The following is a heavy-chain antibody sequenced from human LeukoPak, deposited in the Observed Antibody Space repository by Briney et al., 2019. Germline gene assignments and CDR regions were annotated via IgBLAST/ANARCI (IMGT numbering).Heavy chain of an antibody. V-gene: IGHV4-39*01. D-gene: IGHD6-19*01. CDR3: ARHVVAVAGTGYFDY. J-gene: IGHJ4*02. CDR1: VGSIRSSSYY. Sequence: SDTLSLTCTLSVGSIRSSSYYWGWIRQPLGNGLEWIGSIYYSRSSYYNASHRSRSTISVDTYKTQYPLKLNSVAAAETAVYFGARHVVAVAGTGYFDYWGQGTLVTVSS. CDR2: IYYSRSS.